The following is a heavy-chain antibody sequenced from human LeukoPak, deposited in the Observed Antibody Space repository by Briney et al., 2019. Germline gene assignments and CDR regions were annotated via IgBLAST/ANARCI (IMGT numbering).Heavy chain of an antibody. CDR2: IIPIFGTA. V-gene: IGHV1-69*13. D-gene: IGHD5-24*01. J-gene: IGHJ4*02. CDR3: ARGEGMATREYYFDY. Sequence: GASVKVSCKASGGTFSSYAISWVRQAPGQGLEWMGGIIPIFGTANYAQKFQGRVTITADESTSTAYMELSSLRSEDTAVYYCARGEGMATREYYFDYWGQGTLVTVSS. CDR1: GGTFSSYA.